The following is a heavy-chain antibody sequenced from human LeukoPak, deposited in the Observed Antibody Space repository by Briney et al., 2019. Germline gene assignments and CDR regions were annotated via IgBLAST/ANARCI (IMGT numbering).Heavy chain of an antibody. CDR1: GLTFSSYA. D-gene: IGHD1-26*01. CDR3: AKDLLPVGASNYYFDY. CDR2: LSGSGGAT. V-gene: IGHV3-23*01. Sequence: GGSLRLSCAASGLTFSSYAMNWVRQAPGKGLEWVSSLSGSGGATYYADSVKGRLSISRDNSKNTLYLQMNSLRVDDTAVYYCAKDLLPVGASNYYFDYWGQGTLVTVSS. J-gene: IGHJ4*02.